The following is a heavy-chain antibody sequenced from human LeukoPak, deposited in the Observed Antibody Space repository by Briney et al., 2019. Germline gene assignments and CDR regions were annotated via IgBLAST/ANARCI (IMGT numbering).Heavy chain of an antibody. V-gene: IGHV1-2*02. D-gene: IGHD3-10*01. CDR2: INPNSGGT. CDR3: ARVPQPPLIPWGVTPRGLRFDP. CDR1: GYTFTGYY. J-gene: IGHJ5*02. Sequence: ASVKASCKASGYTFTGYYMHWVRQAPGQGLEWMGWINPNSGGTNYAQKFQGRVTMTRDTSISTAYMELSRLRSDDTAVYYCARVPQPPLIPWGVTPRGLRFDPWGQGTLVTVSS.